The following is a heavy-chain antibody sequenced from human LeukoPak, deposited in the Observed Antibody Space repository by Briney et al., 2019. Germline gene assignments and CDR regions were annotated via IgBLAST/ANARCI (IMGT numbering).Heavy chain of an antibody. CDR2: ISGSGGST. D-gene: IGHD3-3*01. Sequence: PGGSLRLSCAASGFTFSSYAMSWVRQAPGKGLEWVSAISGSGGSTYYADSVKGRFTISRDNSKNTLYLQMNSLRAEDTAVYYCAKIPVRYYDFWSGYPSSWFDPWGQGTLVTVSS. J-gene: IGHJ5*02. V-gene: IGHV3-23*01. CDR3: AKIPVRYYDFWSGYPSSWFDP. CDR1: GFTFSSYA.